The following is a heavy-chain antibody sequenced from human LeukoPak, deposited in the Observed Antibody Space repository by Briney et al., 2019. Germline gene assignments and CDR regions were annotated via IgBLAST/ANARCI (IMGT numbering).Heavy chain of an antibody. CDR2: IRSDGSNK. D-gene: IGHD4-17*01. V-gene: IGHV3-30*02. CDR3: AKDDTTVTTFDY. Sequence: PGGSLRLPCAASGFTFSTYGVHWVRQAPGKGLEWVAFIRSDGSNKYYADSVKGRFTISRDNSKNTLYLQMNSLRAEDTAVYHCAKDDTTVTTFDYWGQGTLVTVSS. J-gene: IGHJ4*02. CDR1: GFTFSTYG.